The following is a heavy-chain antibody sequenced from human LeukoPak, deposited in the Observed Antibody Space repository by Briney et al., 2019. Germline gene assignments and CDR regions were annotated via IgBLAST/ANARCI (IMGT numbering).Heavy chain of an antibody. D-gene: IGHD3-10*01. CDR3: ASGVLYYYYYYGMDV. Sequence: PGGSLRLSCAASGFTFSSYAMSWVRQAPGKGLEWVSAISGSGGSTYYADSVKGRFTISRDSSKNTLYLQMNSLRAEDTAVYYCASGVLYYYYYYGMDVWGQGTTVTVSS. J-gene: IGHJ6*02. CDR2: ISGSGGST. V-gene: IGHV3-23*01. CDR1: GFTFSSYA.